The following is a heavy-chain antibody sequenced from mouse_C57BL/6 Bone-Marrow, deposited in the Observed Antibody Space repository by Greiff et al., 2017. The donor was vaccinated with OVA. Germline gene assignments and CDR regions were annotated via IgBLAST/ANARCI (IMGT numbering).Heavy chain of an antibody. J-gene: IGHJ4*01. CDR2: IYPGNSDT. D-gene: IGHD1-1*01. CDR3: TRLVTTVVDYYAMDY. CDR1: GYTFTSYW. Sequence: VQLKQSGTVLARPGASVKMSCKTSGYTFTSYWMHWVKQRPGQGLEWIGAIYPGNSDTSYNQKFKGKAKLTAVTSASTAYMELSSLTNEDSAVYYCTRLVTTVVDYYAMDYWGQGTSVTVSS. V-gene: IGHV1-5*01.